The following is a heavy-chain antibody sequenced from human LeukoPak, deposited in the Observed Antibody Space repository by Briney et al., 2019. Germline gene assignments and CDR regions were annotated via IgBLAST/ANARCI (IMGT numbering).Heavy chain of an antibody. D-gene: IGHD3-10*01. V-gene: IGHV4-4*07. Sequence: PSETLSLTCTVSGGSISSYYWSWIRQPAGKGLEWIGRIYTSGSTNYNPSLKSGVTMSVDTSKNQFSLKLSSVTAADTAVYYCARGPMVRGVSSDYFDYWGQGTLVTVSS. CDR3: ARGPMVRGVSSDYFDY. J-gene: IGHJ4*02. CDR2: IYTSGST. CDR1: GGSISSYY.